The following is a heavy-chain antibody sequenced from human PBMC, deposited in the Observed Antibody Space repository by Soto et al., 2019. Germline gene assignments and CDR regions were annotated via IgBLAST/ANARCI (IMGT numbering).Heavy chain of an antibody. CDR2: INHSGST. D-gene: IGHD3-10*01. Sequence: QVQLQQWGAGLLTPSETLSLTCAVYGGSFSGYYWSWIRQPPGKGLEWIGEINHSGSTNYNPSLNRRITISVDASKNHFSLKLRSVTAADRAVYYCARGARRYYGSGIWYCDLWGRGTLVTVSS. J-gene: IGHJ2*01. CDR3: ARGARRYYGSGIWYCDL. CDR1: GGSFSGYY. V-gene: IGHV4-34*01.